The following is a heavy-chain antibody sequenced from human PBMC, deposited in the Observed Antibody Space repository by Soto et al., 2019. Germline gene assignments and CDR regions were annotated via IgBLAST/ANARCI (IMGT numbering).Heavy chain of an antibody. CDR1: GLTVSSNY. J-gene: IGHJ4*02. Sequence: EVQLVESGGGLIQPGGSLRLSCAAAGLTVSSNYMTWVRQAPGKGLEWVSVIYSGGTTYYVDSVKGRFTISRDNSKNTLYLQMNGLRAEDTVVYYCARGFNWLDYWGQGSLVTVSS. V-gene: IGHV3-53*01. CDR3: ARGFNWLDY. D-gene: IGHD1-20*01. CDR2: IYSGGTT.